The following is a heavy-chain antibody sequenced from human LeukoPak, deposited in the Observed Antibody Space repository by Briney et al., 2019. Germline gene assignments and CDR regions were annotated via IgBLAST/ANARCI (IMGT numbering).Heavy chain of an antibody. CDR3: ARHRPNYGDFDLNDF. CDR1: GYSFTSHW. J-gene: IGHJ4*02. V-gene: IGHV5-51*01. Sequence: PGESLKISCKSSGYSFTSHWIGWVRQMPGKGLEWMGIIYPGDSDTRYSPSFQGQVTISADKSITAAYLQWSSLKASDTAMYHCARHRPNYGDFDLNDFWGQGTLVTVSS. D-gene: IGHD4-17*01. CDR2: IYPGDSDT.